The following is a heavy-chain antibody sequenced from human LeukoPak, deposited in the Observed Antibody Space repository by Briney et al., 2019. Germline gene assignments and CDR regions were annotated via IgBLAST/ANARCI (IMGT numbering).Heavy chain of an antibody. V-gene: IGHV3-48*04. D-gene: IGHD6-13*01. CDR2: ISSSSSTI. J-gene: IGHJ4*02. CDR1: GFTFRSYI. CDR3: SARKAGVY. Sequence: GGSLRLSCAASGFTFRSYIMTWVRQAPGKGLEWVSYISSSSSTIYYADSVKGRFTISRDNAKNSLYLQTNSLRAEDTAVYYCSARKAGVYWGQGTLVTVSS.